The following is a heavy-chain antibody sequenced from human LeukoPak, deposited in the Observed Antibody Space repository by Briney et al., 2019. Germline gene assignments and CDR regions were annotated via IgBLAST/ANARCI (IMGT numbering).Heavy chain of an antibody. CDR3: ASGYIYFYYYGMDV. Sequence: ASVKLSCKASGYTFTSYGISWVRQAPGQGLEWMGWISAYNGNTNYAQKLQGRVTMTTDTSTSTAYMELRSMRSDDTAVYYCASGYIYFYYYGMDVWGQGTTVTVSS. CDR1: GYTFTSYG. V-gene: IGHV1-18*01. CDR2: ISAYNGNT. D-gene: IGHD5-18*01. J-gene: IGHJ6*02.